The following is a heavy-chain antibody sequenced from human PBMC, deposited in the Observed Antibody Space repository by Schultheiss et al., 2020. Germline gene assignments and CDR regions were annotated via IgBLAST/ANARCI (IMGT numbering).Heavy chain of an antibody. D-gene: IGHD6-19*01. CDR1: GGSISSGGYY. J-gene: IGHJ1*01. V-gene: IGHV4-61*08. Sequence: SETLSLTCTVSGGSISSGGYYWSWIRQSPGKRLEWIGEIYHSGSTNYNPSLKSRVTISVDTSKNQFSLKLSSVTAADTAVYYCARSPRASSGWTEYFQHWGQGTLVTVSS. CDR3: ARSPRASSGWTEYFQH. CDR2: IYHSGST.